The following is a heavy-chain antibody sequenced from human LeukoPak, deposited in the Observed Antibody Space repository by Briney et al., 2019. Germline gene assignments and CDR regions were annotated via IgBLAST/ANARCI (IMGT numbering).Heavy chain of an antibody. CDR2: INPNSGGT. V-gene: IGHV1-2*02. CDR3: ARDGGPDVEYSSSSEGFVDY. J-gene: IGHJ4*02. CDR1: GYTFTGYY. D-gene: IGHD6-6*01. Sequence: ASVKVSCKASGYTFTGYYMHWVRQAPGQGLEWMGWINPNSGGTNYAQKFQGRVTMTRDTSISTAYMELSRLRSDDTAVYYCARDGGPDVEYSSSSEGFVDYWGQGTLVTVSS.